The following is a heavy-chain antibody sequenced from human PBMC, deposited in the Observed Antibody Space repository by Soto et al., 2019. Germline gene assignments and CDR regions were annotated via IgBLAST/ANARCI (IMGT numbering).Heavy chain of an antibody. D-gene: IGHD2-15*01. CDR3: AKSGCSGGSCYSGLFGP. V-gene: IGHV3-30*18. CDR1: GFTFSSYG. CDR2: ISYDGSNK. Sequence: PGGSLRLSCAASGFTFSSYGMHWVRQAPGKGLEWVAVISYDGSNKYYADSVKGRFTISRDNSKNTLYLQMNSLRAEDTAVYYCAKSGCSGGSCYSGLFGPWGQGTLVTVSS. J-gene: IGHJ5*02.